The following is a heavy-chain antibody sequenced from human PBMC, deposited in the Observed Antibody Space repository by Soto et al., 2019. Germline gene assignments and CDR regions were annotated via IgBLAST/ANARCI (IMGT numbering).Heavy chain of an antibody. CDR3: AILNDRGWSIDYFDY. Sequence: ASVKVSCKASGYTFTSYAMHWVRQAPGQRLEWMGWINAGNGNTKYSQKFQGRVTITRDTSASTAYMELSSLRSEDTAVYYCAILNDRGWSIDYFDYWGQGTLVTVSS. J-gene: IGHJ4*02. CDR2: INAGNGNT. V-gene: IGHV1-3*01. D-gene: IGHD6-19*01. CDR1: GYTFTSYA.